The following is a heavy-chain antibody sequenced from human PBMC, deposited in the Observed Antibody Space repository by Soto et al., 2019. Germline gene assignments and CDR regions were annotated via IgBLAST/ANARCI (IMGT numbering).Heavy chain of an antibody. CDR1: GYTCTCYG. J-gene: IGHJ5*02. CDR3: ASDRDGSYNWFDP. Sequence: ASVKVYYKAAGYTCTCYGISYERQAPGQGLEWMGWISAYNGNTNYAQKLQGRVTMTTDTSTSTAYMELRSLRSDDTAVYSCASDRDGSYNWFDPWGQGTLVTVSS. V-gene: IGHV1-18*01. D-gene: IGHD1-26*01. CDR2: ISAYNGNT.